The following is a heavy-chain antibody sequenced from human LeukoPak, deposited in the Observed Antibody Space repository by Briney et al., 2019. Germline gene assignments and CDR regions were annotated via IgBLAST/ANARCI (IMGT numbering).Heavy chain of an antibody. CDR2: TNPNSGGT. D-gene: IGHD1-26*01. J-gene: IGHJ4*02. CDR3: ARDLRWELLRYFDY. CDR1: GYTFTGYY. Sequence: GASVKVSCKASGYTFTGYYMHWVRQAPGQGLEWMGWTNPNSGGTNYAQKFQGRVTMTRDTSISTAYMELSRLRSDDTAVYYCARDLRWELLRYFDYWGQGTLVTVSS. V-gene: IGHV1-2*02.